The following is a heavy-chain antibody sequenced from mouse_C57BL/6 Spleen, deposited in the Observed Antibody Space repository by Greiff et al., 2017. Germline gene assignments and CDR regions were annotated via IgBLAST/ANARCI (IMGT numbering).Heavy chain of an antibody. Sequence: QVQLQQSGAELVRPGSSVKLSCKASGYTFTSYWMHWVKQRPIQGLEWIGNIDPSDSETHYNQKFKDKATLTVDKSSSTAYMQLSSLTSEDSAVYYCARRGDYGSSPWFAYWGQGTLVTVSA. CDR2: IDPSDSET. CDR3: ARRGDYGSSPWFAY. J-gene: IGHJ3*01. CDR1: GYTFTSYW. D-gene: IGHD1-1*01. V-gene: IGHV1-52*01.